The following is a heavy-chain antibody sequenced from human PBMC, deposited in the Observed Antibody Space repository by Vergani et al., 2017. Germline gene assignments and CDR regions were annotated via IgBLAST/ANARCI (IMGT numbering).Heavy chain of an antibody. CDR1: GFTFSDYY. D-gene: IGHD2-2*01. CDR3: ARGPRAXAMHYYYYYCMDV. J-gene: IGHJ6*03. V-gene: IGHV3-11*01. CDR2: ISSSCSTI. Sequence: QVQLVESGGGLVKPGGSLRLSCAASGFTFSDYYMSWIRQAPGKGLEWVSYISSSCSTIYYADSVKGRFTISRDNAKNSLYLQMNSLRAENTAVYYCARGPRAXAMHYYYYYCMDVWGKGTTVTVSS.